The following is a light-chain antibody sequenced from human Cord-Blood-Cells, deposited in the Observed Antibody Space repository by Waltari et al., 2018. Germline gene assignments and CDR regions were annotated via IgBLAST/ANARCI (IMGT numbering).Light chain of an antibody. CDR2: DVS. CDR3: SSYTSSSTVV. V-gene: IGLV2-14*01. CDR1: RRHGGGYND. Sequence: QSALAQTVSVSGSPGQSITIPCPATRRHGGGYNDVSWYQQHPGKAPKPMIYDVSNRPSGVSNRFSGSKSGNTASLTISGLQAEDEADYYCSSYTSSSTVVFGGGTKLTVL. J-gene: IGLJ2*01.